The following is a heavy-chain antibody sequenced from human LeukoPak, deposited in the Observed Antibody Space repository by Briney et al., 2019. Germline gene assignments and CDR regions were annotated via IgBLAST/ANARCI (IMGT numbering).Heavy chain of an antibody. CDR2: TVSDGGTT. Sequence: GGSLRLSCSASGFTFSSYAMHWVRQAPGKGLEYVSSTVSDGGTTYYADSVKGRFTISRDNSKNTLYLQMSSLRPEDTALYYCLRDQTGYGDYWGQGTLVTASS. D-gene: IGHD5-18*01. CDR1: GFTFSSYA. J-gene: IGHJ4*02. V-gene: IGHV3-64D*06. CDR3: LRDQTGYGDY.